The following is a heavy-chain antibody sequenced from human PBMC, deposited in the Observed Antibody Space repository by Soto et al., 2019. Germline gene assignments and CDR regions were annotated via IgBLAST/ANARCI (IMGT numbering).Heavy chain of an antibody. D-gene: IGHD1-7*01. CDR1: GYTFTSYG. V-gene: IGHV1-18*01. CDR3: ARDLRTTGYCHGMDV. Sequence: GASVKVSCKASGYTFTSYGISWVRQAPGQGLEWMGWISAYNGNTNYAQKLQGRVTMTTDTSTSTAYMELRSLRSDDTAVYYCARDLRTTGYCHGMDVWGQGTTVTVSS. J-gene: IGHJ6*02. CDR2: ISAYNGNT.